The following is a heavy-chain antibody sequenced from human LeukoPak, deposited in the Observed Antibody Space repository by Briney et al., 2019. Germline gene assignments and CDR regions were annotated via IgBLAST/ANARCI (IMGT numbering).Heavy chain of an antibody. CDR1: GFTFEDYD. Sequence: PGGSLRLSCAASGFTFEDYDMHWVRQAPGKGLEWVSGISWNGGSRGYADSVKGRFTISRDNAKNSLYLQMDRLRTEDTAFYYCAKDTSWFTSAFDIWGQGTMVTVSS. CDR3: AKDTSWFTSAFDI. V-gene: IGHV3-9*01. D-gene: IGHD3-10*01. CDR2: ISWNGGSR. J-gene: IGHJ3*02.